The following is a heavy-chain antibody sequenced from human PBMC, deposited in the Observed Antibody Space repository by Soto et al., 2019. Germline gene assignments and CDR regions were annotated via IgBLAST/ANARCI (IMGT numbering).Heavy chain of an antibody. D-gene: IGHD3-22*01. J-gene: IGHJ6*03. CDR2: ISSSSSAI. Sequence: EVQLVESGGGLVPPGGSLRLSCSASGFSISGYALNWVRQAPGKGPEWVSYISSSSSAIDYAGSVKGRFSISRDNGQNSLYLQMNSLRAEDTAVYYCARDLSRGSTFYYYMDVWGKGTTVTVSS. V-gene: IGHV3-48*01. CDR3: ARDLSRGSTFYYYMDV. CDR1: GFSISGYA.